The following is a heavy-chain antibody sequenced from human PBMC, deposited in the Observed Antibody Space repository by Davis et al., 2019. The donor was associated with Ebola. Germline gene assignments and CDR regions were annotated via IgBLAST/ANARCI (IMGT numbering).Heavy chain of an antibody. CDR2: IYSGVST. Sequence: GESLKISCAASGFTVSSNYMSWVRQAPGKGLEWVSVIYSGVSTYYADSVKGRFTISRENAKNSLYLQMNSLRAGDTAVYYCARQQLVSVGMDVWGQGTTVTVSS. D-gene: IGHD6-13*01. J-gene: IGHJ6*02. CDR3: ARQQLVSVGMDV. CDR1: GFTVSSNY. V-gene: IGHV3-53*01.